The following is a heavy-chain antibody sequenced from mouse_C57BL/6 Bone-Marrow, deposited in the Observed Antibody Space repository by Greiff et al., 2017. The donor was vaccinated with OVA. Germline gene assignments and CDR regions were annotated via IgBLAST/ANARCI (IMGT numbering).Heavy chain of an antibody. V-gene: IGHV14-4*01. CDR1: GFNIKDDY. CDR3: TTYYYGSSLAWFAY. Sequence: VQLQQSGAELVRPGASVKLSCTASGFNIKDDYMHWVKQRPEQGLEWIGWIDPENGDTEYASKFQGQATITADTSSNTAYLQNSSLTSEDTAVYYCTTYYYGSSLAWFAYWGQGTLVTVSA. D-gene: IGHD1-1*01. J-gene: IGHJ3*01. CDR2: IDPENGDT.